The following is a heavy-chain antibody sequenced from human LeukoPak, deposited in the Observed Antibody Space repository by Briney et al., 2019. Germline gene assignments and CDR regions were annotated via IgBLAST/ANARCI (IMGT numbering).Heavy chain of an antibody. J-gene: IGHJ2*01. Sequence: SVKVSCKASGGTFSSYAISWVRQAPGQGLEWMGGIIPIFGSANYAQNFQGRVTITADESTSTAYMKLSSLRSEDTAVHYCAIHPYDYWYFDLWGRGTLVTVSS. CDR3: AIHPYDYWYFDL. CDR1: GGTFSSYA. CDR2: IIPIFGSA. V-gene: IGHV1-69*13. D-gene: IGHD5-12*01.